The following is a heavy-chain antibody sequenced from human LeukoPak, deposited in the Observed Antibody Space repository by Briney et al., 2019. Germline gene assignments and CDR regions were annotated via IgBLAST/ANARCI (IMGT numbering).Heavy chain of an antibody. CDR1: GGSISSGDNY. CDR3: ARDRSGYGTFDY. V-gene: IGHV4-30-4*01. J-gene: IGHJ4*02. D-gene: IGHD5-12*01. Sequence: SQTLSLTCTVSGGSISSGDNYWSWIRQSPGKGLEWIGYIHYSGSTYYNPSLTSRLTISVDTSRNQFSLKLSSVTAADTAVYYCARDRSGYGTFDYWGQGTLVTVPS. CDR2: IHYSGST.